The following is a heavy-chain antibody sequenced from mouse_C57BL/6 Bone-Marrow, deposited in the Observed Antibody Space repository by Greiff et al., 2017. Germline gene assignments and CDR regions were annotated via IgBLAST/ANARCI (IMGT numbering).Heavy chain of an antibody. D-gene: IGHD2-1*01. CDR1: GYTFTSYW. Sequence: VQLQQPGAELVKPGASVKMSCKASGYTFTSYWITWVKQRPGQGLEWIGDIYPGSGSTNYNEKFKSKATLTVDTSSSTAYMQLSSLTSEDSAVYYCARGLYYGNYAFAYWGQGTLVTVSA. V-gene: IGHV1-55*01. J-gene: IGHJ3*01. CDR3: ARGLYYGNYAFAY. CDR2: IYPGSGST.